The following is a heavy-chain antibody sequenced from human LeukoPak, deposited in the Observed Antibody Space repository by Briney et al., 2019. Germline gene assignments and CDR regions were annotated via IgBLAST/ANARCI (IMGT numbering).Heavy chain of an antibody. D-gene: IGHD4-11*01. V-gene: IGHV3-48*01. CDR1: GFTFSSYS. CDR3: ARDAHDYRDYYYMDV. J-gene: IGHJ6*03. Sequence: LAGGSLRLSCAASGFTFSSYSMNWVRQAPGKGLEWVSYISSSSTIYYADSVKGRFTISRDNAKNSLYLQMNSLRAEDTAVYYCARDAHDYRDYYYMDVWGKGTTVTVSS. CDR2: ISSSSTI.